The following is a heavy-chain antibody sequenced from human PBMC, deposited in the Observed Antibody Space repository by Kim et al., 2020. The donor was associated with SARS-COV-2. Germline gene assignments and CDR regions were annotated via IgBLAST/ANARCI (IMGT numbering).Heavy chain of an antibody. CDR2: MNPDNGAT. D-gene: IGHD2-21*02. CDR1: GYRFIGYH. V-gene: IGHV1-2*02. CDR3: ARELRWDCPGGCFSTYYYTMDV. J-gene: IGHJ6*02. Sequence: ASVKVSCKASGYRFIGYHMHWVRQAPGQPLEWMGWMNPDNGATDTSQTFQDRVTMTRDMSINTFYLELTSLTSDDTAIYYCARELRWDCPGGCFSTYYYTMDVWGQGTTVIVSS.